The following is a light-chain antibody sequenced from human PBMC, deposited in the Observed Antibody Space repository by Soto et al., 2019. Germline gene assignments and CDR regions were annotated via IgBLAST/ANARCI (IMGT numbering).Light chain of an antibody. CDR2: GAS. CDR3: QQRSNWPPVT. J-gene: IGKJ4*01. V-gene: IGKV3D-20*02. Sequence: EIVMTQSPATLSVSPGERATLSCRASQSVSSSYLAWYQQKPGQAPRLLIYGASSRATGIPDRFSGSGSGTDFTLTISSLEPEDFGVYYCQQRSNWPPVTFGGGTKVDI. CDR1: QSVSSSY.